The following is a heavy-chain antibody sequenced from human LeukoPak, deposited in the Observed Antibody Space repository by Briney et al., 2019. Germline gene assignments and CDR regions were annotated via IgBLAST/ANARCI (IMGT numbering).Heavy chain of an antibody. D-gene: IGHD3-10*01. CDR2: IYTSGGP. J-gene: IGHJ3*01. CDR1: DGSISSGSYY. CDR3: ARDVNGFNYGSAFDV. V-gene: IGHV4-61*02. Sequence: SSEILSLTCTVPDGSISSGSYYWSWIRQPAGKGLEWVGRIYTSGGPNYNPSLKSRVTISVDTSKNQFSLKLTSVTAADTAIYYCARDVNGFNYGSAFDVWGQGTMVTVSS.